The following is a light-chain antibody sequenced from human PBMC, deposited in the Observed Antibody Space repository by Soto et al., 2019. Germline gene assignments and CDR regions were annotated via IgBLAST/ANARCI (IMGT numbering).Light chain of an antibody. Sequence: DIQMTQSPSTLSASVGDRVTITCRASQSISTWLAWYQQKPGKAPKLLIYDASSLESGVPSRFSGSGSGTDFTLTISCLQSEDFATYYCQQYYSYPRTTFGQGTRLEIK. CDR1: QSISTW. J-gene: IGKJ5*01. V-gene: IGKV1-5*01. CDR3: QQYYSYPRTT. CDR2: DAS.